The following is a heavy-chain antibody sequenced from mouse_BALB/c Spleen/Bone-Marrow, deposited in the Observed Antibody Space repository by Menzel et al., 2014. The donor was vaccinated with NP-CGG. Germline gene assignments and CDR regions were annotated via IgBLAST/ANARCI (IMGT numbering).Heavy chain of an antibody. V-gene: IGHV3-2*02. CDR3: ARYDYDVGYFDY. CDR1: GYSITSDYA. Sequence: EVKVEESGPGLVKPSQSLSLPCTVTGYSITSDYAWNWIRQFPGNKLEWMGYISYSGSTSYNPSLKSRISITRDTSKNQFFLQLNSVTTEDTATYYCARYDYDVGYFDYWGQGTPLTVSS. J-gene: IGHJ2*01. D-gene: IGHD2-4*01. CDR2: ISYSGST.